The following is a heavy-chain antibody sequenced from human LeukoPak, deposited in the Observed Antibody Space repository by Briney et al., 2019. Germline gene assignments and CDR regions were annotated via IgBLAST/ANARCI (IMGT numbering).Heavy chain of an antibody. V-gene: IGHV3-23*01. D-gene: IGHD5-24*01. Sequence: PGGSLRLSCAASGFTFSSYAMSWVRQAPGKGLEWVSAISGSGGSTYYADSVKGRFTISRDNSKNTLYLQMNSLRAEDTAVYYCAKRLGRDGYNLGHNLKFDAFDIWGQGTMVTVSS. CDR3: AKRLGRDGYNLGHNLKFDAFDI. J-gene: IGHJ3*02. CDR2: ISGSGGST. CDR1: GFTFSSYA.